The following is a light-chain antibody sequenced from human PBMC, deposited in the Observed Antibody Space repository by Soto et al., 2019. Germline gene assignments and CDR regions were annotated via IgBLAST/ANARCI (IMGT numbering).Light chain of an antibody. CDR2: EVN. V-gene: IGLV2-14*01. CDR1: SSDVGDSKY. CDR3: SSCPNNTTPVV. J-gene: IGLJ2*01. Sequence: QSALTQPASVSGSPGQSITIPCTGTSSDVGDSKYVAWYQQHPGKAPKLMIYEVNNRPSGVSDRFSGSKSANTASLTISGLQPEDEGVYFCSSCPNNTTPVVFGGGTQLTVL.